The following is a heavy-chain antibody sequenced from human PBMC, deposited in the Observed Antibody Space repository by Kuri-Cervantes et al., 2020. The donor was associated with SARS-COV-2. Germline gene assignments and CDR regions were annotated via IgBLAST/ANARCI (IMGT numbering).Heavy chain of an antibody. CDR1: GFTFSSYS. D-gene: IGHD3-22*01. J-gene: IGHJ4*02. CDR3: ARVGWLLLWGDFDY. CDR2: ISSSSSYI. V-gene: IGHV3-21*01. Sequence: GGSLRLSCAASGFTFSSYSMNWVRQAPGKGLEWVSSISSSSSYIYYADSVKGRFTISRDISKNTLYLQMNSLRAEDTAAYYCARVGWLLLWGDFDYWGQGTPVTVSS.